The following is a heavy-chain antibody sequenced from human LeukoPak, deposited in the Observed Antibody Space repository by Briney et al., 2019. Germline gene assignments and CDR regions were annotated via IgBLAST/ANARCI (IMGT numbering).Heavy chain of an antibody. CDR3: ARDPGSGWYYFDY. D-gene: IGHD6-19*01. J-gene: IGHJ4*02. CDR1: GGSISSYY. V-gene: IGHV4-59*01. Sequence: SETLSLTCTVSGGSISSYYWSWIRQPPGEGLEWIGYIYYSGSTNYNPSLKSRVTISVDTSKNQFSLKLSSVTAADTAVYYCARDPGSGWYYFDYWGQGTLVTVSS. CDR2: IYYSGST.